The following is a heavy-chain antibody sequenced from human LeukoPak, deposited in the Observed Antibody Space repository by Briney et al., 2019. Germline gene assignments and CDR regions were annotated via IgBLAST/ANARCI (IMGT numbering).Heavy chain of an antibody. J-gene: IGHJ4*02. V-gene: IGHV3-73*01. CDR2: MDKETNLYAT. CDR3: TTREDTAMVAFDY. D-gene: IGHD5-18*01. CDR1: GFTFSDSA. Sequence: GGSLRLSCVASGFTFSDSAIHWVRQSSGKGLEWIGHMDKETNLYATALAAPVKGRFTISRDDSKNTAYLQMNSLKTEDTAVYYCTTREDTAMVAFDYWGQGTLVTVSS.